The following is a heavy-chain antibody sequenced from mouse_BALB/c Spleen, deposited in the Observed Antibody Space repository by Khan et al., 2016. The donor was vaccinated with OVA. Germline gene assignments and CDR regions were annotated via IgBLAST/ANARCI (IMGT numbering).Heavy chain of an antibody. CDR1: GFNIKDTY. J-gene: IGHJ3*01. CDR3: ATLYGNTFAF. Sequence: VQLQQSGAELVKPGASVKLSCSASGFNIKDTYIHWMKQRPEQGLEWIGRIDPPNDDSKYGPKFQAKATITADTSSNTAYLQLSSLTSEDTAVYYCATLYGNTFAFWGQGTLVSVSA. D-gene: IGHD2-1*01. V-gene: IGHV14-3*02. CDR2: IDPPNDDS.